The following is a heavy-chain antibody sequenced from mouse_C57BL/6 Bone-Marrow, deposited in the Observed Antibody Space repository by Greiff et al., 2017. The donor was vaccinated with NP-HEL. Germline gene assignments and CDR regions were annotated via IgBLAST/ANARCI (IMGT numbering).Heavy chain of an antibody. CDR2: IWSGGST. V-gene: IGHV2-2*01. CDR1: GFSLTSYG. Sequence: VQLQQSGPGLVQPSQSLSITCTVSGFSLTSYGVHWVRQSPGKGLEWLGVIWSGGSTDYNAAFISRLSISKDNSKSQVFFKMNSLQADDTAIYYCASHYYGSPYYAMDYWGQGTSVTVSS. J-gene: IGHJ4*01. D-gene: IGHD1-1*01. CDR3: ASHYYGSPYYAMDY.